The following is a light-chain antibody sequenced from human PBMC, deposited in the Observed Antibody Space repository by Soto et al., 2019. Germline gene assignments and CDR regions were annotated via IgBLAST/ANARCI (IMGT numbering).Light chain of an antibody. CDR3: QEYDAWPRS. CDR1: QRIVSN. J-gene: IGKJ1*01. Sequence: EIVMTQSPATLSVSPGERASLSCRASQRIVSNLAWYQQKPGQPPRLLIYAASTRATGIPARFSGSGSGTEFTLTISSLQSEDFAVYFCQEYDAWPRSFGQGTKVEIK. V-gene: IGKV3-15*01. CDR2: AAS.